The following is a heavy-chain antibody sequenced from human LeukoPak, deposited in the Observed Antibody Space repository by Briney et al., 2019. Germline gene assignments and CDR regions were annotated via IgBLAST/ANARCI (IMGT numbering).Heavy chain of an antibody. J-gene: IGHJ1*01. Sequence: ASVKVSCKASGYTFTSYDINWVRQATGQGLEWMGWMNPNSGNTGYAQKFQGRVTMTRNTSISTAYTELSSLRSEDTAVYYCATTMVRGPGGFQHWGQGTLVTVSS. D-gene: IGHD3-10*01. CDR1: GYTFTSYD. CDR2: MNPNSGNT. V-gene: IGHV1-8*01. CDR3: ATTMVRGPGGFQH.